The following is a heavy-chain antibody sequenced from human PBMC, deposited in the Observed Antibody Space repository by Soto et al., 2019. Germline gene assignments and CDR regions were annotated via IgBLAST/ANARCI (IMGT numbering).Heavy chain of an antibody. CDR2: VYHSGST. Sequence: SETLSLTCAVSGGSIGSGGYSWSWIRQPPGKGLEWIGYVYHSGSTYYNPSLKRRVTISVDRSKNQFSLELSAVTAAVTAVSDCARVPDYLGQGTLATASS. CDR1: GGSIGSGGYS. J-gene: IGHJ4*02. V-gene: IGHV4-30-2*01. CDR3: ARVPDY.